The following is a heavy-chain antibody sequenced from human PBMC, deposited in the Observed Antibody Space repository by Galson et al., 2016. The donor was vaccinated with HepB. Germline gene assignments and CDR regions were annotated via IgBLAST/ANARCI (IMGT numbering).Heavy chain of an antibody. D-gene: IGHD3-10*01. CDR2: VSPLLGSA. V-gene: IGHV1-69*11. CDR3: AREGGITAVYYFDP. Sequence: SVTVSCKASGDIFSNFAFSWVRQAPGQGLEWVGRVSPLLGSANYAQRFQGRVTITADESTSTAYMELNSLTYDDSAVYYCAREGGITAVYYFDPWGQGTQVTVSS. J-gene: IGHJ4*02. CDR1: GDIFSNFA.